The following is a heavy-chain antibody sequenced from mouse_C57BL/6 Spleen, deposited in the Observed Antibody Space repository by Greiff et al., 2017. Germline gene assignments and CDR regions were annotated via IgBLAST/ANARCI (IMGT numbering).Heavy chain of an antibody. D-gene: IGHD4-1*01. CDR2: INPNNGGT. J-gene: IGHJ1*03. V-gene: IGHV1-18*01. Sequence: EVKLMESGPELVKPGASVKIPCKASGYTFTDYNMDWVKQSHGKSLEWIGDINPNNGGTIYNQKFKGKATLTVDKSSSTAYMELRSLTSEDTAVYYCARAPLWDYWYFDVWGTGTTVTVSS. CDR1: GYTFTDYN. CDR3: ARAPLWDYWYFDV.